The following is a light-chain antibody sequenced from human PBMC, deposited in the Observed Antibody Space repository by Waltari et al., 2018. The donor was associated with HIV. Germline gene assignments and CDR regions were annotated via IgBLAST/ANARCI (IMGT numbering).Light chain of an antibody. V-gene: IGLV2-14*01. CDR2: DAT. Sequence: QSALTQPASVSGSPGQSITITCTGTSSDVGSYKSVSWYHQHPDKAPKLIIYDATNRPSGVSNRFSGSKSGNTASLTISGLQADDEADYFCNSYVAADTRIFGPGTKVTVL. CDR3: NSYVAADTRI. J-gene: IGLJ1*01. CDR1: SSDVGSYKS.